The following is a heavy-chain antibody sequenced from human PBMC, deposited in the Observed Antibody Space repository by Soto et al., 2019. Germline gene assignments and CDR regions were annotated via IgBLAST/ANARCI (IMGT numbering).Heavy chain of an antibody. CDR2: AYYRSQWYY. V-gene: IGHV6-1*01. J-gene: IGHJ6*02. CDR1: GDSVSSNSAA. CDR3: TKPKGDSQPYNGMDF. Sequence: SQTLSLTCAISGDSVSSNSAAWNWIRQSPSRGLEWLGRAYYRSQWYYDSAVSVRSRITVIPDTSKNQFSLQLNSVTPEDTAVYYCTKPKGDSQPYNGMDFWGQGTTVTVSS. D-gene: IGHD2-21*02.